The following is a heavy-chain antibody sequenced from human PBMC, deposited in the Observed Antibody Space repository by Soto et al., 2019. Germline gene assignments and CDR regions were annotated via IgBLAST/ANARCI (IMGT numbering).Heavy chain of an antibody. CDR2: IIPIFGTA. D-gene: IGHD2-8*01. CDR1: GGSFSSYA. Sequence: GASVKVSCKACGGSFSSYASSWVRQAPGQGLEWMGGIIPIFGTANYAQKFQGRVTITADEYTSTAYMELSSLRSEDTAVYYCARVAGYCTKGVCHPAGGMDVWGQGSTVTVTS. V-gene: IGHV1-69*13. J-gene: IGHJ6*02. CDR3: ARVAGYCTKGVCHPAGGMDV.